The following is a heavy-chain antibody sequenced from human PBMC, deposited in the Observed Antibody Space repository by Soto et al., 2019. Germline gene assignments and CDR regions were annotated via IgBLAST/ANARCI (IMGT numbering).Heavy chain of an antibody. Sequence: QVQLVESGGGVVQPGTSRRLSCEASGFTFRRYGMHWVRQAPGKGLEWVALILNDGSQQWYLDSVKGRFTISRDNSHNTLFLEMNTLRLEDTAVYYCVRDDDGGPNGFDVWGQGTMVSVSS. CDR3: VRDDDGGPNGFDV. J-gene: IGHJ3*01. D-gene: IGHD3-16*01. CDR1: GFTFRRYG. CDR2: ILNDGSQQ. V-gene: IGHV3-33*05.